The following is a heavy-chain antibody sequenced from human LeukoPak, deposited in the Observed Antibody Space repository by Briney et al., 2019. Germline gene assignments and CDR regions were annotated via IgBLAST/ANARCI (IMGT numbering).Heavy chain of an antibody. D-gene: IGHD3-10*01. V-gene: IGHV3-30*18. CDR2: ISYDGSNK. Sequence: PGRSLRLSCAASGFTFSSYGIPWVRQAPGKGLEWVALISYDGSNKYYADSVKGRFTISRDNPKNTLYLQMNSLRAEDTAVYYCANENYYGSGSYPDYWGQGTLVTVSS. CDR3: ANENYYGSGSYPDY. CDR1: GFTFSSYG. J-gene: IGHJ4*02.